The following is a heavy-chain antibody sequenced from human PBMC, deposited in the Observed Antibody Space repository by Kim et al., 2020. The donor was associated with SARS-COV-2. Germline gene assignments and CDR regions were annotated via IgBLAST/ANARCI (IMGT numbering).Heavy chain of an antibody. CDR3: ARETRGYSYGYLDY. CDR1: GGSISSYY. D-gene: IGHD5-18*01. J-gene: IGHJ4*02. Sequence: SETLSLTCTVSGGSISSYYWSWIRQPPGKGLEWIGYIYYSGSTNYNPSLKSRVTISVDTSKNQFSLKLSSVTAADTAVYYCARETRGYSYGYLDYWGQGTLVTVSS. V-gene: IGHV4-59*01. CDR2: IYYSGST.